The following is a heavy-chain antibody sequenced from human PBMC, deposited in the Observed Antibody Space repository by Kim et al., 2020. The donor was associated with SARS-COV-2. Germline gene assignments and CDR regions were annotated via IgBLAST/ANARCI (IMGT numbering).Heavy chain of an antibody. CDR1: GFTFSSYW. J-gene: IGHJ6*02. V-gene: IGHV3-74*01. CDR3: ARDLIYDFWSGYYYYYYYGMDV. CDR2: INSDGSST. Sequence: GGSLRLSCAASGFTFSSYWMHWVRQAPGKGLVWVSRINSDGSSTSYADSVKGRFTISRDNAKNTLYLQMNSLRAEDTAVYYCARDLIYDFWSGYYYYYYYGMDVWGQGTTVTVSS. D-gene: IGHD3-3*01.